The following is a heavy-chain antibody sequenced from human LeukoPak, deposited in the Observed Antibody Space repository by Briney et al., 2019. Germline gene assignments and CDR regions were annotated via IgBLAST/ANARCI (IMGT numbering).Heavy chain of an antibody. V-gene: IGHV3-15*01. D-gene: IGHD3-10*01. CDR2: IKSKSDGGTT. Sequence: GGSLGLSCAASGFTFRNAWMYWVRQAPGKGLEWVGRIKSKSDGGTTDFAGPVKGRFTISRDGSENTLSLKMTSLQTEDTAVYYCTTELVTVARGVIRYGFDIWGQGTMVTVSS. J-gene: IGHJ3*02. CDR3: TTELVTVARGVIRYGFDI. CDR1: GFTFRNAW.